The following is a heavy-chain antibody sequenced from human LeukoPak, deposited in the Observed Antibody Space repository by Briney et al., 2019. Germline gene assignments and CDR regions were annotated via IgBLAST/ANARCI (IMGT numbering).Heavy chain of an antibody. D-gene: IGHD3-22*01. CDR1: GGSISSYY. CDR3: ARSDYYDSSGYYDY. V-gene: IGHV4-59*01. J-gene: IGHJ4*02. Sequence: SETLSLTCTVSGGSISSYYWSWIRQPPGKGLEWIGYIYYSGSTNYNPSLKSRVTISVDTPKNQFSLKLSSVTAADTAVYYCARSDYYDSSGYYDYWGQGTLVTVSS. CDR2: IYYSGST.